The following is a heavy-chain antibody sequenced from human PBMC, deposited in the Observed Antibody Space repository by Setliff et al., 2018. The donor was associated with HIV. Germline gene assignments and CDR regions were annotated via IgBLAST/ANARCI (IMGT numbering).Heavy chain of an antibody. Sequence: ASVKVSCKTSGYTFNIYCMHWVRQAPGQRLEWMGRINPNSGGTNYAQKFQGRVTMTRDTSISTAYMELSRLRSDDTAVYYCARDHPRLLVREVAFDIWGQGTMVTVSS. J-gene: IGHJ3*02. CDR3: ARDHPRLLVREVAFDI. CDR1: GYTFNIYC. D-gene: IGHD6-13*01. V-gene: IGHV1-2*06. CDR2: INPNSGGT.